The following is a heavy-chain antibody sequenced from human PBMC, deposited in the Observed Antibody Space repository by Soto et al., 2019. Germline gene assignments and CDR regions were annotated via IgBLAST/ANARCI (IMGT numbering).Heavy chain of an antibody. Sequence: EVQLVESGGGLVKPGGSLRLSCAASGFTFSSYSMNWVRQAPGKGLEWVSSISSSSSYIYYADSVKGRFTISRDNAENSRYLQMNSLRAEDTAVYHYVRPTSYDSGGYYSYWGQGPVVTVSS. V-gene: IGHV3-21*01. CDR1: GFTFSSYS. D-gene: IGHD3-22*01. J-gene: IGHJ4*02. CDR2: ISSSSSYI. CDR3: VRPTSYDSGGYYSY.